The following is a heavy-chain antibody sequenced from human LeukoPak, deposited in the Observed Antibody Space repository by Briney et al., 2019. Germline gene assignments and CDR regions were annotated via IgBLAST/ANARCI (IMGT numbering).Heavy chain of an antibody. D-gene: IGHD4-17*01. V-gene: IGHV3-21*01. CDR1: GFTFSSDS. CDR3: ARGRLDYGDYLNWFDP. CDR2: ISSSSSYI. Sequence: GRSLRLSCAASGFTFSSDSMNSVRQAPGQGLEWFSSISSSSSYIYYADSVKGRFTISRDNAKNSLYLQMNSLRAEDTAVYYCARGRLDYGDYLNWFDPWGQGTLVTVSS. J-gene: IGHJ5*02.